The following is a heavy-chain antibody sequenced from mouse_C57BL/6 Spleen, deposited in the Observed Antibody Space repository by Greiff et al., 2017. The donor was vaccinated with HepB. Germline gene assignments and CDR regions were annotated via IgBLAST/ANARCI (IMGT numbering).Heavy chain of an antibody. CDR2: ISSGSSTI. J-gene: IGHJ1*03. CDR1: GFTFSDYG. V-gene: IGHV5-17*01. Sequence: VQRVESGGGLVKPGGSLKLSCAASGFTFSDYGMHWVRQAPEKGLEWVAYISSGSSTIYYADTVKGRFTISRDNAKNTLFLQMTSLRSEDTAMYYCARDYGSSYGYFDVWGTGTTVTVSS. CDR3: ARDYGSSYGYFDV. D-gene: IGHD1-1*01.